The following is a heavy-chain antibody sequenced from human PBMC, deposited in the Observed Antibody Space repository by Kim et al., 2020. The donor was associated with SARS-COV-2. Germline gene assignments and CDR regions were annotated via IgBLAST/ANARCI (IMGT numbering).Heavy chain of an antibody. CDR1: GGSIRNYF. V-gene: IGHV4-59*08. D-gene: IGHD3-22*01. Sequence: SETLSLTCTVSGGSIRNYFWSWIRQPPGKGLEWIGYVDFVGSTNYNLSLRSRVTISVDTSNNQFSLNLASVTAADTSAYYCARTSYYDSGTYGVYYFAY. CDR3: ARTSYYDSGTYGVYYFAY. CDR2: VDFVGST. J-gene: IGHJ4*01.